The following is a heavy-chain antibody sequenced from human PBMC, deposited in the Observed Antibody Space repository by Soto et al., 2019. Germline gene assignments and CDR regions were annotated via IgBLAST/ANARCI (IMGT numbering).Heavy chain of an antibody. Sequence: QVQLLESGGGVVQPGRSLRLSCAASGFIFSSYAMHWVRQAPGKGLEWVAVISHGGNEKYYADSVEGRFTISRENSKNMVYLQMNGLRPEDTSVYYCAKVSSDRGYYYFAMDVWGQGTTVTVSS. CDR1: GFIFSSYA. CDR2: ISHGGNEK. D-gene: IGHD3-10*01. V-gene: IGHV3-30*18. CDR3: AKVSSDRGYYYFAMDV. J-gene: IGHJ6*02.